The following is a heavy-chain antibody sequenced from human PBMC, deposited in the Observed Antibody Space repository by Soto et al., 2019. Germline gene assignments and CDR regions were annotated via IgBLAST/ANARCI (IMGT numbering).Heavy chain of an antibody. D-gene: IGHD6-19*01. V-gene: IGHV3-30-3*01. J-gene: IGHJ6*02. Sequence: QVQLVESGGGVVQPGRSLRLSCAASGFTFSSYAMHWVRQAPGKGLEWVAVISYDGSNKYYADSVKGRFTISRDNSKNTLYLQMNSLRAEDTAVYYCAREGAVAEVYYYCGMDVWGQGTTVNVSS. CDR1: GFTFSSYA. CDR3: AREGAVAEVYYYCGMDV. CDR2: ISYDGSNK.